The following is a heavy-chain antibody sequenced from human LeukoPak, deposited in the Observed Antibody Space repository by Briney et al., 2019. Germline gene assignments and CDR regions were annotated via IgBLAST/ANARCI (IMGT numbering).Heavy chain of an antibody. Sequence: GGSLRLSCAASGFTFSSYAMHWVRQAPGKGLEWVAVISYDGSNKCYADSVRGRLTISRDNSKNTLYLQMNSLRAEDTAVYYCAREGTYDFWSGTNWFDPWGQGTLVTVSS. D-gene: IGHD3-3*01. CDR2: ISYDGSNK. V-gene: IGHV3-30*04. CDR1: GFTFSSYA. CDR3: AREGTYDFWSGTNWFDP. J-gene: IGHJ5*02.